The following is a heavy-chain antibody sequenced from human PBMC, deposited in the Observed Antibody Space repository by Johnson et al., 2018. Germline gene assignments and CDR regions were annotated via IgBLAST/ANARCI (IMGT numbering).Heavy chain of an antibody. J-gene: IGHJ3*02. V-gene: IGHV3-30*18. CDR2: ISSDGYNK. Sequence: QVQLVESGGGVVQPGRSLRLSCAASGFTFNSYAMHWVRQPPGKGLEWVAVISSDGYNKYYADSVKGRFTISRDNSKNTLYLQMNSLRGEDTAVYYCAKSLGTSALLIPAAMSAFDIWGQGTMVTVSS. CDR3: AKSLGTSALLIPAAMSAFDI. D-gene: IGHD2-2*01. CDR1: GFTFNSYA.